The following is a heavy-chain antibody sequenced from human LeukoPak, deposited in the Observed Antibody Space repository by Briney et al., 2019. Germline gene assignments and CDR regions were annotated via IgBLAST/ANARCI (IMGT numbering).Heavy chain of an antibody. J-gene: IGHJ2*01. CDR1: GGSVSGYY. CDR3: ARFYSGPSGWFVLWFFDL. V-gene: IGHV4-4*09. CDR2: IYNSENT. D-gene: IGHD6-19*01. Sequence: SSETLSLTCTVSGGSVSGYYWSWIRQPPGKGLEWIGYIYNSENTKYNSSLECRVTMSIDTSKNRLFLKLSSVTAADTAVYYCARFYSGPSGWFVLWFFDLWGRGTLVTVSS.